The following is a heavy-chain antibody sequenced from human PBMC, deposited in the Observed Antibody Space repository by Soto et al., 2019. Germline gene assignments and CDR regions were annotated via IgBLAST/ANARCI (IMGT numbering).Heavy chain of an antibody. Sequence: QLQLQESGSGLVKPSQTLSLTCAVSGGSISSGDYSWSWIRQPPGKGLEWIGEINHSGSTNYNPSLKSRVTISVDTSKNQFSLKLSSVTAADTAVYYCARRGGGSSFLQFFYYYYGMDVWGQGTTVTVSS. V-gene: IGHV4-30-2*01. J-gene: IGHJ6*02. D-gene: IGHD6-6*01. CDR1: GGSISSGDYS. CDR2: INHSGST. CDR3: ARRGGGSSFLQFFYYYYGMDV.